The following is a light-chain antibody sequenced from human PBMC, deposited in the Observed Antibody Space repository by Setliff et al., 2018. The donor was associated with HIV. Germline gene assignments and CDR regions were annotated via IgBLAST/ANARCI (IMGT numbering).Light chain of an antibody. J-gene: IGLJ1*01. CDR1: SSNIGAGHD. CDR2: DNT. V-gene: IGLV1-40*01. CDR3: QSYDSSLSGCV. Sequence: QSVLTQPPSVSGAPGQRVTISCTVSSSNIGAGHDVHWYQQLPGTAPKLLIYDNTNRPSGVPDRFSGSKSGTSASLAITGLQADDEADYYCQSYDSSLSGCVFGTGTKVTVL.